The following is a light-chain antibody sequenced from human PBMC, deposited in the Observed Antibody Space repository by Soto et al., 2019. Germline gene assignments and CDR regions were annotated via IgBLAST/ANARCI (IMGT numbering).Light chain of an antibody. J-gene: IGKJ3*01. CDR1: QSISSW. V-gene: IGKV1-5*03. CDR3: QQYNSYSPIT. Sequence: DIQMTQSPSTLSASVGDRVTITCRASQSISSWLAWYQQKPGKAPKLLIYKASSLESGVPSRFXGSGSGTEFTLTISSLQPDDFATYYCQQYNSYSPITFGPGTKVDIK. CDR2: KAS.